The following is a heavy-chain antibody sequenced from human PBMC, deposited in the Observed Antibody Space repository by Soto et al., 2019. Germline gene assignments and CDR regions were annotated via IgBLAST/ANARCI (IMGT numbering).Heavy chain of an antibody. CDR3: ARPEFSSPHSYMDV. J-gene: IGHJ6*03. Sequence: EVQLVESGGGLVQPGGSLTLSCVASGFTLRTYWMHWVRQAPGKGLVWVSRSNGDGTTTSYVDSVKGRFTVSRDKAKNTLYLQMNSLTADETAVYYCARPEFSSPHSYMDVWCKGTTVTVSS. V-gene: IGHV3-74*01. CDR1: GFTLRTYW. CDR2: SNGDGTTT. D-gene: IGHD6-6*01.